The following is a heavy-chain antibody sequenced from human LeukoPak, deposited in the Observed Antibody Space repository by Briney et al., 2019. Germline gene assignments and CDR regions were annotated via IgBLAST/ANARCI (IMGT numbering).Heavy chain of an antibody. CDR2: ISYDGSNK. V-gene: IGHV3-30-3*01. CDR1: GFTFSSYA. CDR3: AREYSGSYWPDY. D-gene: IGHD1-26*01. J-gene: IGHJ4*02. Sequence: GGSLRLSCAASGFTFSSYAMHWVRQAPGKGPEWVAVISYDGSNKYYADSVKGRFTISRDNSKNTLYLQMNSLRAEDTAVYYCAREYSGSYWPDYWGQGTLVTVSS.